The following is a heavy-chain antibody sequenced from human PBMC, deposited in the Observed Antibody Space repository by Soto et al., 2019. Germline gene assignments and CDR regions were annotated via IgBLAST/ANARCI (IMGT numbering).Heavy chain of an antibody. CDR1: GFTFNTHG. Sequence: PGGSLRLSCEASGFTFNTHGMHWVRQAPGKGLEWLAVISYDGINKYYADSVKGRFTISRDNSKNMLFVQMNSLRPEDTAVYYCVKGRALPPWGCFDTWGQGTLVTVSS. V-gene: IGHV3-30*18. D-gene: IGHD3-10*01. CDR3: VKGRALPPWGCFDT. CDR2: ISYDGINK. J-gene: IGHJ5*02.